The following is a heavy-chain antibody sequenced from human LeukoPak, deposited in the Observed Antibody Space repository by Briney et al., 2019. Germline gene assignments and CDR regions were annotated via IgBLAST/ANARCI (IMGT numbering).Heavy chain of an antibody. J-gene: IGHJ4*02. CDR2: ISSSSSYT. CDR3: ARDLTGYDFRYYFDY. D-gene: IGHD5-12*01. Sequence: GGSLRLSCAASGFTFSDYYMSWIRQAPGKGLEWVSYISSSSSYTNYADSVKGRFTISRDNAKNSLYLQMNSLRAEDTAVYYCARDLTGYDFRYYFDYWGQGTLITVSS. V-gene: IGHV3-11*06. CDR1: GFTFSDYY.